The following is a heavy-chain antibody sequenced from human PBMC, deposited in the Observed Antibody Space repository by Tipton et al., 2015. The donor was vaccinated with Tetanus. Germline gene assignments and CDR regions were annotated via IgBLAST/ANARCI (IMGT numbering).Heavy chain of an antibody. Sequence: QSGPEVKKPGASVKVSCKASGYTFTRHYLHWVRQAPGQGLEWMGIINPSGGSTDYAQKFQGRVTMTRDTSKNQFSVRLTSVTAADTAVYYCARVLPVNRAGWGQGTLVTVSS. J-gene: IGHJ4*02. V-gene: IGHV1-46*01. CDR1: GYTFTRHY. CDR3: ARVLPVNRAG. CDR2: INPSGGST. D-gene: IGHD4-17*01.